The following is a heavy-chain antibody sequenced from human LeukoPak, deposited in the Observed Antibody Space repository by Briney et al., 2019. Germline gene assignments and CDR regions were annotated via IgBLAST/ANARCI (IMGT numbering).Heavy chain of an antibody. Sequence: SETLSLTCSVSGGSIFSHFWSWLRQPAGKGLEWIGRIDSGGNTYYDPSLKSRVTMSIDTSKNQLSLRLSSVAAADTAVYYCARSQAAKASSAVRVPSYYFDYWGRGALVTVSS. V-gene: IGHV4-4*07. CDR3: ARSQAAKASSAVRVPSYYFDY. D-gene: IGHD2-2*01. J-gene: IGHJ4*02. CDR1: GGSIFSHF. CDR2: IDSGGNT.